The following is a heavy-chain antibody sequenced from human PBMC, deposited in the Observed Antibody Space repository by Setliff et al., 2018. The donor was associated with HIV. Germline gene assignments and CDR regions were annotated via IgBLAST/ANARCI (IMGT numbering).Heavy chain of an antibody. CDR3: AKSGITIFGVVSYYYYYMDV. Sequence: PGVSLRLSCAASGFTFSSYAMSWVRQAPGKGLEWVSVIYSGGSSTYYADSVRGRFTISRDNSKNTLYLQMNSLRAEDTAVYYCAKSGITIFGVVSYYYYYMDVWGKGTTVTV. D-gene: IGHD3-3*01. V-gene: IGHV3-23*03. CDR1: GFTFSSYA. J-gene: IGHJ6*03. CDR2: IYSGGSST.